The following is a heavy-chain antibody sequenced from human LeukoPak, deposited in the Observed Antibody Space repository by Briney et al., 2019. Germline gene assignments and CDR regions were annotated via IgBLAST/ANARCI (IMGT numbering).Heavy chain of an antibody. Sequence: GGSLRLSCAASVFTFSSYSMSWVRQAPGKGLEWVSGISGSGGSTYYADSVKGRFTISRDNSKNTLYLQMNSLRDEDTAVYYCAKDYGSGNYFDYWGQGTLVTVSS. CDR1: VFTFSSYS. CDR3: AKDYGSGNYFDY. V-gene: IGHV3-23*01. CDR2: ISGSGGST. D-gene: IGHD3-10*01. J-gene: IGHJ4*02.